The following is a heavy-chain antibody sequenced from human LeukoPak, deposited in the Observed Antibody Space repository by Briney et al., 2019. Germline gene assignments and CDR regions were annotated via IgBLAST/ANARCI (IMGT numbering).Heavy chain of an antibody. CDR3: ARDYGGNSYKGYFDL. D-gene: IGHD4-23*01. Sequence: SETLSLTCTVSGGSISTFYWSWIRQPPGEGLEWIGYIYYSGSTNYNPSLKSRVTISVDTSKNQFSLKLSSVTAADTAVYYCARDYGGNSYKGYFDLWGRGTLVTVSS. J-gene: IGHJ2*01. V-gene: IGHV4-59*12. CDR2: IYYSGST. CDR1: GGSISTFY.